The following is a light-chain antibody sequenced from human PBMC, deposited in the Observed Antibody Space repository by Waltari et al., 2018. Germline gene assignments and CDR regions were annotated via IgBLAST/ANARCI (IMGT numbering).Light chain of an antibody. CDR3: QQYYSYPRT. J-gene: IGKJ1*01. CDR1: QRISSY. Sequence: AIRVTQSPSSLSASPGDTVTITCRASQRISSYLAWHQQKPGKAPKLLIYAASTLQSGVPSSVSGSGSGTDFTLTISCLQSDDFATYFCQQYYSYPRTFGQGTKVEIK. CDR2: AAS. V-gene: IGKV1-8*01.